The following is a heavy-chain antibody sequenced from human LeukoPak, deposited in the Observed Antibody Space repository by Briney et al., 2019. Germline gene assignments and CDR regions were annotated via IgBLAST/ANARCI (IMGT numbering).Heavy chain of an antibody. V-gene: IGHV3-30*04. CDR3: ARQKYLRGPDVEYFDY. D-gene: IGHD5/OR15-5a*01. CDR1: GFTFSSYA. J-gene: IGHJ4*02. Sequence: GGSLRLSCAASGFTFSSYAMHWVRQAPGKGLEWVAVISYDGSNKYYPDSVRGRFTVSRDNSKNTLYLQMNSLRPEDTAVYYCARQKYLRGPDVEYFDYWGQGTLVTVSS. CDR2: ISYDGSNK.